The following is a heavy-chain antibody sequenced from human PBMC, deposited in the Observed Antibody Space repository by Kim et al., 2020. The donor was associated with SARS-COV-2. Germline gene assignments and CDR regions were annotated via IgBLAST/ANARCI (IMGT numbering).Heavy chain of an antibody. V-gene: IGHV4-39*01. CDR2: INYSGST. CDR3: ARHWAAGPGAATGYYYSSSWFDP. D-gene: IGHD3-22*01. J-gene: IGHJ5*02. Sequence: SETLSLTCTVSGGSISSSSYYWGWIRQPPGKGLEWIGSINYSGSTYYNPSLKSRVTISVDTSKNQFSLKLSSVTAADTAVYYCARHWAAGPGAATGYYYSSSWFDPWGQGTLVTVSS. CDR1: GGSISSSSYY.